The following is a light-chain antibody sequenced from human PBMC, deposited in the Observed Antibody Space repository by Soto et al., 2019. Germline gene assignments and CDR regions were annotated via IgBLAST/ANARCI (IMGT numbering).Light chain of an antibody. Sequence: QPVLTQPPSVSGSPGQSVTISCTGTSRDVGNYNGVSWYQQPPGTAPKLMIYEVTNRPSGVPDRFSGSKSGNTASLTISGLQPEDEADYYCSSAASSGTLVFGGGTKLTVL. CDR3: SSAASSGTLV. CDR2: EVT. V-gene: IGLV2-18*02. CDR1: SRDVGNYNG. J-gene: IGLJ3*02.